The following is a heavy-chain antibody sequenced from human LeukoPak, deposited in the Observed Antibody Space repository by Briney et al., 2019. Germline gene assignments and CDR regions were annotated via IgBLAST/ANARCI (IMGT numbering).Heavy chain of an antibody. CDR2: ISSASTYI. J-gene: IGHJ4*02. CDR1: GFTFSTHT. D-gene: IGHD5-18*01. Sequence: GRSLRLSCVASGFTFSTHTMNWVRQAPGKGLEWVSSISSASTYIPSADSVRGRFTISRDNAKNSLYLQMNSLRAEDTAVYYCARDTDGYSYGLNYFDYWGQGTLVTVSS. CDR3: ARDTDGYSYGLNYFDY. V-gene: IGHV3-21*01.